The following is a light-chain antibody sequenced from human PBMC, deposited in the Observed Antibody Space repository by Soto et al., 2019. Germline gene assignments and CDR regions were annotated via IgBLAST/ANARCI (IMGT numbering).Light chain of an antibody. Sequence: EIFFTQSPGPPFLSPWERATPSSRASQSVIRYLAWYQQRPGQAPRLLIYDASYRATGIPARFSGSGSGTDFTLTISSLEPEDFAVYYCQHRFNWPWTFGQGTKVDI. V-gene: IGKV3-11*01. CDR3: QHRFNWPWT. CDR2: DAS. J-gene: IGKJ1*01. CDR1: QSVIRY.